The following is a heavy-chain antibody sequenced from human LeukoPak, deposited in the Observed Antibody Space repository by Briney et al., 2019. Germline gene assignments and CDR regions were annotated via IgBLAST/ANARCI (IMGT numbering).Heavy chain of an antibody. CDR2: ISDTGSTI. V-gene: IGHV3-11*04. D-gene: IGHD1-26*01. J-gene: IGHJ4*02. Sequence: PGGSLRLSCAASGFTFSDYYMSWIRQAPGKGLEWVSYISDTGSTIYYADSVKGRFTISRDNSKNTLYLQMNSLRAEDTAVYYCAKDGLGSYVPYFDYWGQGTLVTVSS. CDR3: AKDGLGSYVPYFDY. CDR1: GFTFSDYY.